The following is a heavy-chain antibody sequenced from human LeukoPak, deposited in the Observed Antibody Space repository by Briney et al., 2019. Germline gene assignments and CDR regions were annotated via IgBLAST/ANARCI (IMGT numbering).Heavy chain of an antibody. CDR3: ATNIRMGPHIYDYVWGSYYGY. CDR2: VDPEDGET. V-gene: IGHV1-69-2*01. CDR1: GFTFSSYG. D-gene: IGHD3-16*01. Sequence: PGGSLRLSCAASGFTFSSYGMHWVQQAPGKGLEWMGLVDPEDGETIYAEKFQGRVTITADTSTDTAYMELSSLRSEDTAVYYCATNIRMGPHIYDYVWGSYYGYWGQGTLVTVSS. J-gene: IGHJ4*02.